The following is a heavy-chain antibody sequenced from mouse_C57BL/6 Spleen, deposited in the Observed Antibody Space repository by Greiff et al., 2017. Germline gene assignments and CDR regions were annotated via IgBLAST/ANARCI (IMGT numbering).Heavy chain of an antibody. CDR1: GYTFTSYW. V-gene: IGHV1-64*01. Sequence: VQLQQPGAELVKPGASVKLSCKASGYTFTSYWMHWVKQRPGQGLEWIGMIHPNIGSTNYNEKFKSKATLTVAKSSSTAYMQLSSLTSEDSAVYYCARSDYGSSYGWYFDVWGTGTTVTVSS. CDR3: ARSDYGSSYGWYFDV. CDR2: IHPNIGST. J-gene: IGHJ1*03. D-gene: IGHD1-1*01.